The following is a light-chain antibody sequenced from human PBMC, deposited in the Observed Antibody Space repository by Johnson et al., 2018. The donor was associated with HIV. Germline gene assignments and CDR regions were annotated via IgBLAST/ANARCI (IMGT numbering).Light chain of an antibody. Sequence: QAVLTQPPSVSAAPGQTVTISCSGSSSNIGNNYVSWYQQLPGTAPKLLIYDNNKRPSGIPDRFSGSKSGPSATLVITGLQTGDEADYYCGTWDSSLSAHYVFGTGTKVTVL. CDR2: DNN. V-gene: IGLV1-51*01. CDR3: GTWDSSLSAHYV. J-gene: IGLJ1*01. CDR1: SSNIGNNY.